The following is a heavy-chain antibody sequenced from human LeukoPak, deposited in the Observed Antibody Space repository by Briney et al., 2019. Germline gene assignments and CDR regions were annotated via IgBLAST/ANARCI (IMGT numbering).Heavy chain of an antibody. CDR3: ARGFNYVDYTYPL. D-gene: IGHD4-17*01. V-gene: IGHV1-8*03. J-gene: IGHJ4*02. CDR1: GYTFTSYD. CDR2: MNPNSGNT. Sequence: ASVKVSCKASGYTFTSYDINWVRQATGQGLEWMGWMNPNSGNTGYAQKFQGRVTITRNTSISTAYMELSSLRSEDTAVYYCARGFNYVDYTYPLWGQGTLVTVSS.